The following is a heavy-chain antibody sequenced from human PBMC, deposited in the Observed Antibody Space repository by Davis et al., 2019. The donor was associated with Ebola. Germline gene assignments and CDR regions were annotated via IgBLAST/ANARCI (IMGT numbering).Heavy chain of an antibody. V-gene: IGHV4-4*02. Sequence: SETLSLTCAVSGGSISSSNWWSWVRQPPGKELEWIGEIYHSGSTNYNPSLKSRVTISVDTSKNQFSLKLSSVTAADTAVFYCARDRWPDLASYYGMDVWGQGTTVTVSS. CDR2: IYHSGST. CDR3: ARDRWPDLASYYGMDV. CDR1: GGSISSSNW. D-gene: IGHD4-23*01. J-gene: IGHJ6*02.